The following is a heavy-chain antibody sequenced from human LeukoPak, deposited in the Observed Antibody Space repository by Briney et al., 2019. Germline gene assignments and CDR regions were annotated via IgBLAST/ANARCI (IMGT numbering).Heavy chain of an antibody. CDR2: IYPGDSDT. J-gene: IGHJ4*02. CDR1: GYSFTSYW. Sequence: GESLKISCKGSGYSFTSYWIGWVRQMPGKGLEWMGIIYPGDSDTRYSPSFQCQVTISADKSISTAYLQWSSLKASDTAMYYCARLGYYGSGSYGVYYFDYWGQGTLVTVSS. CDR3: ARLGYYGSGSYGVYYFDY. V-gene: IGHV5-51*01. D-gene: IGHD3-10*01.